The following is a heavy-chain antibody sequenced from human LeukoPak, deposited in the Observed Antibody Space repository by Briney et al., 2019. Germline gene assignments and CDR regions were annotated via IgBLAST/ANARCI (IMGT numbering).Heavy chain of an antibody. CDR1: GFTFSTYA. D-gene: IGHD2-8*01. V-gene: IGHV3-30*04. Sequence: HPGGSLRLSCAASGFTFSTYAFHWVRQAPGTGLEWVAVISSDGKNKIYADSVKGRFTISRDNSRNTLFLQMNSLTTEDTAVYYCARDPMADFDYWGQGTLVTVSS. J-gene: IGHJ4*02. CDR2: ISSDGKNK. CDR3: ARDPMADFDY.